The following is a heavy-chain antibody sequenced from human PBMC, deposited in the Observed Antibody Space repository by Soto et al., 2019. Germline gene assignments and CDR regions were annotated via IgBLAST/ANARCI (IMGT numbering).Heavy chain of an antibody. D-gene: IGHD1-7*01. CDR2: ISGSGGST. CDR3: AKDFNLGGTGTPAGYDY. J-gene: IGHJ4*02. V-gene: IGHV3-23*01. Sequence: GGSLRLSCAASGFTFSSYAMSWVRQAPGKGLEWVSAISGSGGSTYYADSVKGRFTISRDNSKNTLYLQMNSLRAEDTAVYYCAKDFNLGGTGTPAGYDYWGQGTLVTVSS. CDR1: GFTFSSYA.